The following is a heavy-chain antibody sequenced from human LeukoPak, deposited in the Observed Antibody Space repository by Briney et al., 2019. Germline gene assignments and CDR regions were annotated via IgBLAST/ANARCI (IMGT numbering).Heavy chain of an antibody. CDR3: ARDEPYDSSGYSDAFDI. CDR1: GYTFTSYG. Sequence: GASVKVPCKASGYTFTSYGISWVRQAPGQGLEWMGWISAYNGNTNYAQKLQGRVTMTTATSTSTAYMELRSLRSDDTAVYYCARDEPYDSSGYSDAFDIWGQGTMVTVSS. V-gene: IGHV1-18*01. J-gene: IGHJ3*02. D-gene: IGHD3-22*01. CDR2: ISAYNGNT.